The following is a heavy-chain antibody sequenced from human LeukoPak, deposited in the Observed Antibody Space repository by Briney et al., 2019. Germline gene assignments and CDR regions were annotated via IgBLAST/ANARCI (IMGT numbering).Heavy chain of an antibody. CDR1: GFTFSSYA. CDR3: AKGEVMLVGVITTPFDY. V-gene: IGHV3-23*01. CDR2: ISGSGGIN. D-gene: IGHD3-22*01. J-gene: IGHJ4*02. Sequence: GGSLRLSCAASGFTFSSYAMSWVRQAPGKGLEWVSAISGSGGINYYADSVKGRFTVTRDNSRNTLYLQMNSLRAEDTAVYYCAKGEVMLVGVITTPFDYWGQGTLVTVSS.